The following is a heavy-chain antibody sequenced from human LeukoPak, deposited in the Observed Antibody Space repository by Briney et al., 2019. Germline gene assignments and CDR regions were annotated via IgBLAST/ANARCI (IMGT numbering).Heavy chain of an antibody. Sequence: GGSLRLSCAASGFTFSSYAMSWVRQAPGKGLEGVSTISGRGDRTYYGDSVKGRFTISRDKSKNTLYLQMNSLRAEDTAVYYCAKEGSNWDVDYWGQGTLVTVSS. D-gene: IGHD1-1*01. CDR3: AKEGSNWDVDY. J-gene: IGHJ4*02. CDR1: GFTFSSYA. CDR2: ISGRGDRT. V-gene: IGHV3-23*01.